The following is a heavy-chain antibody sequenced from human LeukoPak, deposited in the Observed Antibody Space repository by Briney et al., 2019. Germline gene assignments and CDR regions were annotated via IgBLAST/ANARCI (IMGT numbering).Heavy chain of an antibody. Sequence: GRSLRLSCAASGFTFDDYAMHWVRQAPGKGLDWVSGISWNSGSIGYADSVKGRFTTSRDNAKNSLYLQMNSLRAEDMALYYCAKVAFGGIAVAGPFDYWGQGTLVTVSS. CDR2: ISWNSGSI. D-gene: IGHD6-19*01. CDR3: AKVAFGGIAVAGPFDY. V-gene: IGHV3-9*03. CDR1: GFTFDDYA. J-gene: IGHJ4*02.